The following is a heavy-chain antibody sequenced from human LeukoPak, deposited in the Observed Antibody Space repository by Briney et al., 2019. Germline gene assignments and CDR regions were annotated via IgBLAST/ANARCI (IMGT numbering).Heavy chain of an antibody. D-gene: IGHD5-24*01. V-gene: IGHV4-61*02. CDR2: IYTSGST. J-gene: IGHJ4*02. Sequence: SQTLSLTCTVSGGSISSGSYYWSWIRQPAGKGLEWIGRIYTSGSTNYNPSLKSRVTISVDTSKNQFSLKMSSVTAADTAVYYCARGWGRRDGQNYLGHRPAFDFWGQGTLVTVSS. CDR1: GGSISSGSYY. CDR3: ARGWGRRDGQNYLGHRPAFDF.